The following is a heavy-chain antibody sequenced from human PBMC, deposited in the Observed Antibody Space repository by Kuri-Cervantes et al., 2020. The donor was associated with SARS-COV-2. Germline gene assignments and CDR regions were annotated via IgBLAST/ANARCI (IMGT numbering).Heavy chain of an antibody. V-gene: IGHV3-21*01. Sequence: GGSLRLSCAAFGFTFSSYSMNWVRQAPGKGLEWVSSISSSSSYIYYADSVKGRFTISRDNAKNSLYLQMNSLRAEDTAVYYCARGYRYNLPYFDYWGQGTLVTVSS. CDR2: ISSSSSYI. CDR3: ARGYRYNLPYFDY. CDR1: GFTFSSYS. D-gene: IGHD1-1*01. J-gene: IGHJ4*02.